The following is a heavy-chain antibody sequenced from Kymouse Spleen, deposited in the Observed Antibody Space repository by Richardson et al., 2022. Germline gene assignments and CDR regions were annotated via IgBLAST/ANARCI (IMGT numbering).Heavy chain of an antibody. Sequence: QVQLQQSGPGLVKPSQTLSLTCAISGDSVSSNSAAWNWIRQSPSRGLEWLGRTYYRSKWYNDYAVSVKSRITINPDTSKNQFSLQLNSVTPEDTAVYYCARGGGTMVRGVPDAFDIWGQGTMVTVSS. CDR1: GDSVSSNSAA. V-gene: IGHV6-1*01. CDR3: ARGGGTMVRGVPDAFDI. D-gene: IGHD3-10*01. CDR2: TYYRSKWYN. J-gene: IGHJ3*02.